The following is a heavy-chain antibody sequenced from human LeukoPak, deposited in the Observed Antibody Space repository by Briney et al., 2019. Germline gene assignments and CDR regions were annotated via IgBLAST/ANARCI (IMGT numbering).Heavy chain of an antibody. Sequence: SETLSLTCTVSGGSVSSYYWSWIRQPPGKGLEWIGYIYNSERTKYNSSLESRVTMSVDTSKNQLYLKLSSVTAADTAVYYCARFHSGPSGWYVLWYFDLWGRGTLVTVSS. CDR2: IYNSERT. CDR1: GGSVSSYY. CDR3: ARFHSGPSGWYVLWYFDL. J-gene: IGHJ2*01. D-gene: IGHD6-19*01. V-gene: IGHV4-4*09.